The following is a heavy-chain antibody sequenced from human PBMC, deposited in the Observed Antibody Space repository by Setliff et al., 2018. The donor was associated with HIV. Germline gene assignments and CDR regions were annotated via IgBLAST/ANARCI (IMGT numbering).Heavy chain of an antibody. J-gene: IGHJ2*01. CDR3: ARRRIQHWGYWYFDL. CDR2: IIPVLGTT. V-gene: IGHV1-69*06. D-gene: IGHD5-18*01. Sequence: GASVKVSCKASGGTFSGYGINWVRQAPGQGLQWMGRIIPVLGTTHYAQTFQGRVTITADKSISTAYMELSRLRSDDTAVYYCARRRIQHWGYWYFDLWGRGTLVTVSS. CDR1: GGTFSGYG.